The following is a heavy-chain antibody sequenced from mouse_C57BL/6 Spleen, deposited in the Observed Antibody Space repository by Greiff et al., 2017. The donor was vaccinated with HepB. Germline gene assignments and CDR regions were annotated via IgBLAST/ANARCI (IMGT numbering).Heavy chain of an antibody. CDR1: GFTFSDSG. D-gene: IGHD2-2*01. V-gene: IGHV5-17*01. J-gene: IGHJ2*01. Sequence: VQLKESGGGLVKPGGSLKLSCAASGFTFSDSGMHWVRQAPEKGLEWVAYISSGSSTIYYADTVKGRFTIARANAKNTLFLQMTSLRSEDTAIDYCARTWLYYFDYWGQGTTLTVSS. CDR2: ISSGSSTI. CDR3: ARTWLYYFDY.